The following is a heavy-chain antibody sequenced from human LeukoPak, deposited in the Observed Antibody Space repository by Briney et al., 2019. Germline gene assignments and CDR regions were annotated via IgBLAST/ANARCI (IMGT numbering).Heavy chain of an antibody. CDR3: ARDVPMGYYDSSGHRGYYYGMDV. V-gene: IGHV4-59*01. Sequence: SETLSLTCIVSGGSISSYYWSWIRQPPGKGLEGIGYIYYSGRTNYNPSLKSRVTISVDTSKNQFSLKLSSVTAADTAVYYCARDVPMGYYDSSGHRGYYYGMDVWGQGTTVTVSS. J-gene: IGHJ6*02. D-gene: IGHD3-22*01. CDR1: GGSISSYY. CDR2: IYYSGRT.